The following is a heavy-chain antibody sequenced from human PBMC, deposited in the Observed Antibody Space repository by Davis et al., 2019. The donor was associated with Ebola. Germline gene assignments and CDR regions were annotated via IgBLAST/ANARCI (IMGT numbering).Heavy chain of an antibody. Sequence: PSETLSLTCAVYGGSFSGYYWSWIRQPPGKGLEWIGEINHSGSTNYNPSLKSRVTISVDTSKNQFSLKLSSVTAADTAVYYCARVRAIHPISRPHTHYFDYWGQGTLVTVSS. CDR1: GGSFSGYY. CDR2: INHSGST. V-gene: IGHV4-34*01. D-gene: IGHD2-2*02. J-gene: IGHJ4*02. CDR3: ARVRAIHPISRPHTHYFDY.